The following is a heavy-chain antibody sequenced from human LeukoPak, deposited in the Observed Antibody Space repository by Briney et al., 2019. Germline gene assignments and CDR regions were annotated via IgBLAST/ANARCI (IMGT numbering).Heavy chain of an antibody. Sequence: SETLSLTCAVSGASFTSHYWSWIRQPAGKRLEWLGLMYASGTTNYNPPFKSRVTMSMDTSKNQVSLRLSSVTAADTAVYYCAKVGPTGWLFVNWGQGTLVTVSS. V-gene: IGHV4-4*07. D-gene: IGHD3-3*01. J-gene: IGHJ1*01. CDR1: GASFTSHY. CDR2: MYASGTT. CDR3: AKVGPTGWLFVN.